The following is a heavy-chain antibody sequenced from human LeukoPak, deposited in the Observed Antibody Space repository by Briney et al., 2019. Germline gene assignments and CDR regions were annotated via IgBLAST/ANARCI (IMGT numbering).Heavy chain of an antibody. J-gene: IGHJ4*02. CDR2: IYYSGST. V-gene: IGHV4-59*01. CDR1: GGSISSYY. Sequence: SETLSLTCTVSGGSISSYYWSWIRQPPGKGLEWIGYIYYSGSTNYNPSLKSRVTISVDTSKNHFSLKLRSVPAADTAVYYCAKVPGSDCFDYWGQGTLVTVSS. CDR3: AKVPGSDCFDY. D-gene: IGHD3-10*01.